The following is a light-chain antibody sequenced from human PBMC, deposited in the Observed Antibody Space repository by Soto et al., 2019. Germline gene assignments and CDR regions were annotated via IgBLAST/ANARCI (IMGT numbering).Light chain of an antibody. CDR2: DVS. J-gene: IGLJ1*01. Sequence: ASVSGSPGQSITISCTGTSSDVGGYNYVSWYQQHPGKAPKLMIYDVSNRPSGVSNRFSGSKSGNTASLTISGLQPEDEADYYCSSYTSSSTFVFGTGTKLTVL. CDR3: SSYTSSSTFV. V-gene: IGLV2-14*01. CDR1: SSDVGGYNY.